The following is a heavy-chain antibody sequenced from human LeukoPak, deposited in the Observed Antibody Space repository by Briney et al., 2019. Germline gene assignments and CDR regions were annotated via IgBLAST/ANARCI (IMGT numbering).Heavy chain of an antibody. Sequence: SETLSLTCIVSGGSIGRYYWSWIRQPPGKGLEWIGYIYYSGNTDYNPSLKSRVTISVDTSKNQFSLKLTSVTAADTALYYCARVPGRAPDYWGQGTLVTVSS. V-gene: IGHV4-59*08. CDR3: ARVPGRAPDY. CDR2: IYYSGNT. J-gene: IGHJ4*02. CDR1: GGSIGRYY. D-gene: IGHD3-10*01.